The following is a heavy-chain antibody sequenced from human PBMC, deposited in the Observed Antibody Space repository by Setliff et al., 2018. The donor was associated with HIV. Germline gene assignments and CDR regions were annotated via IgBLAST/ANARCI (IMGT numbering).Heavy chain of an antibody. Sequence: PSETLPTCTVSGGSISSGSFYWSWIRQPAGKGLEWIGHIYTSGSTDYNPSLKSRVSISVDTSKNQFSLKLSSVTAADTAVYYCARASTMIVVVIKGFDIWGQGTMVTV. CDR2: IYTSGST. CDR3: ARASTMIVVVIKGFDI. V-gene: IGHV4-61*09. D-gene: IGHD3-22*01. CDR1: GGSISSGSFY. J-gene: IGHJ3*02.